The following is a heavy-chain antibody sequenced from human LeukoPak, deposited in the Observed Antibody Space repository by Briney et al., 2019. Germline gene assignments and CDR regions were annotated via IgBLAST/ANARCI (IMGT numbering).Heavy chain of an antibody. Sequence: TGRSLRLSCAASGFTFSSYGMHWVRQAPGKGLEWVAVISYDGSNKYYADSVKGRFTISRDNSKNTLYLQMNSLRAEDTAVYYCAKGQRSVVVTAPFDYWGQGTLVTVSS. CDR1: GFTFSSYG. V-gene: IGHV3-30*18. CDR2: ISYDGSNK. CDR3: AKGQRSVVVTAPFDY. D-gene: IGHD2-21*02. J-gene: IGHJ4*02.